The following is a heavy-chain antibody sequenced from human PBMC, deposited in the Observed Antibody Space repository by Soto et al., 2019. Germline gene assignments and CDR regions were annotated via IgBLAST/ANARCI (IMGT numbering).Heavy chain of an antibody. CDR1: GFTFSTYA. V-gene: IGHV3-23*01. CDR2: ISGSGGST. Sequence: EVQLLESGGGLVQPGGSLRLSCAASGFTFSTYAMSWVRQAPGKGLEWVSAISGSGGSTYYADSVKGRFTISRDNSKNTLYLQMNSLRAEDTAVYYCAKDPGIGIAVAGVFDYWGQGTLVTVSS. J-gene: IGHJ4*02. CDR3: AKDPGIGIAVAGVFDY. D-gene: IGHD6-19*01.